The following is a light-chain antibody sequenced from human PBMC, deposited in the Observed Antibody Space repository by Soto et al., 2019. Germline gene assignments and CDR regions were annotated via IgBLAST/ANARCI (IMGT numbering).Light chain of an antibody. V-gene: IGLV1-51*01. CDR3: GTWDSSLSAVV. Sequence: QSVLTQPPSVSAAPGQKVTISCSGSNSNIENNYVSWYQQLAGAAPELLIYDNDKRTAGIPDRFSGSKSGTSATLGITGLQTGDEADYYCGTWDSSLSAVVFGGGTKLTVL. CDR2: DND. J-gene: IGLJ2*01. CDR1: NSNIENNY.